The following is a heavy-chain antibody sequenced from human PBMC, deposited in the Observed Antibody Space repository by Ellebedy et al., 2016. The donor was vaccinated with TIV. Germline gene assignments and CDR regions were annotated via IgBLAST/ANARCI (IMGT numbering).Heavy chain of an antibody. J-gene: IGHJ4*02. CDR1: GFTFSSHE. CDR3: ARGRVTLV. D-gene: IGHD5-18*01. CDR2: ISHSSSHI. Sequence: GESLKISXAASGFTFSSHEMTWVRQAPGKGLEWVSSISHSSSHIYYARSVRGRFTISRDNAKNSLFLQMNSLRAEDTAVYYCARGRVTLVWGQGTLVTVSS. V-gene: IGHV3-21*01.